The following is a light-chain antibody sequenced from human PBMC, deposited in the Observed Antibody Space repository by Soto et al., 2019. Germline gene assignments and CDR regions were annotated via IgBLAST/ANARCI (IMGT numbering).Light chain of an antibody. CDR2: DVS. V-gene: IGLV2-14*01. J-gene: IGLJ2*01. CDR1: SSDVGGYMY. Sequence: QSALTQPASVSGSPGQSITISCTGTSSDVGGYMYVSWYQQHPGKAPKLMIYDVSNRPSGVSNRFSGSKSGNTASLTISGLQAEDEAVYYCSSYTSSSTLVVFGGGTKLTVL. CDR3: SSYTSSSTLVV.